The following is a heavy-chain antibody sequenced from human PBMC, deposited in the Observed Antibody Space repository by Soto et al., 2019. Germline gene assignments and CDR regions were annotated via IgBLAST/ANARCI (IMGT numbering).Heavy chain of an antibody. CDR3: ASLNVDTAMATYNYYYYGMDV. J-gene: IGHJ6*02. CDR2: ISYDGSNK. CDR1: GFTFSSYA. Sequence: QVQLVESGGGVVQPGRSLRLSCAASGFTFSSYAMHWVRQAPGKGLEWVAVISYDGSNKYYADSVKGRFTISRDNSKNALYLQMNSLRAEDTAVYYCASLNVDTAMATYNYYYYGMDVWGQGTTGTVSS. D-gene: IGHD5-18*01. V-gene: IGHV3-30-3*01.